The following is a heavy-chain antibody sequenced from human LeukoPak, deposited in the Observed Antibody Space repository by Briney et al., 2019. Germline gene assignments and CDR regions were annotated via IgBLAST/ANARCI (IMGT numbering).Heavy chain of an antibody. CDR3: ARHGAHRGWFGP. V-gene: IGHV4-34*01. J-gene: IGHJ5*02. CDR2: INHSGST. D-gene: IGHD3-10*01. Sequence: SETLSLTCAVYGGSFSGYYWSWIRQPPGKGLEWIGEINHSGSTNYNPSLKSRVTISVDTSKNQFSLKLSSVTAADTAVYYCARHGAHRGWFGPWGQRTLVTVSS. CDR1: GGSFSGYY.